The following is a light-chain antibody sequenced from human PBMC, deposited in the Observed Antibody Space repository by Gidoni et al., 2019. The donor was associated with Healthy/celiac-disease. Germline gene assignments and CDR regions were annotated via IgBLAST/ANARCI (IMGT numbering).Light chain of an antibody. Sequence: DIVMTQSPDPLAVSLGERATINCKSSQSVLYSSNNKNYLAWYQQKPGQPPKLLIYWASTRESGVPDRFSGSGSGTDFTLTISSLQAEDVAVYYCQQYYSTPPTFXXXTKVEIK. J-gene: IGKJ1*01. V-gene: IGKV4-1*01. CDR2: WAS. CDR1: QSVLYSSNNKNY. CDR3: QQYYSTPPT.